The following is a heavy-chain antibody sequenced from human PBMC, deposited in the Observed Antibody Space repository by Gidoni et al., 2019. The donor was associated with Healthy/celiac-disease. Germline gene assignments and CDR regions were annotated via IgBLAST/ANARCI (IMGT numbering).Heavy chain of an antibody. CDR3: ARGPYYDFWSGYYPFDY. Sequence: QVQLVQSGDEVKKPGSSVKVSCKASGGTFSSYAISWVRQAPGQGLEWMGGIIPIFGTANYAQKFQGRVTITADKSTSTAYMELSSLRSEDTAVYYCARGPYYDFWSGYYPFDYWGQGTLVTVSS. CDR1: GGTFSSYA. D-gene: IGHD3-3*01. V-gene: IGHV1-69*06. J-gene: IGHJ4*02. CDR2: IIPIFGTA.